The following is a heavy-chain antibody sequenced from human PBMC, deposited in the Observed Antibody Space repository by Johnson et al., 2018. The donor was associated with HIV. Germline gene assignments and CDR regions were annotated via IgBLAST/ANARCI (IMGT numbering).Heavy chain of an antibody. V-gene: IGHV3-30-3*01. Sequence: QVQVVESGGGLIQPGGSLRLSCAASGFTFSSYAMHWVRQAPGKGLEWVAVISYDGSNKYYADSVKGRFTISRDNAKNSLYLQMNSLRAEDTAVYYCARDRRQQLVPGGAFDIWGQGTMVTVSS. CDR2: ISYDGSNK. D-gene: IGHD6-13*01. CDR1: GFTFSSYA. CDR3: ARDRRQQLVPGGAFDI. J-gene: IGHJ3*02.